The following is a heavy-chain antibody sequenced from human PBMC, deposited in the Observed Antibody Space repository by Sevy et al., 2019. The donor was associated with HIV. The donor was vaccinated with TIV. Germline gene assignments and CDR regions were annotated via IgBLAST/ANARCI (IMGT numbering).Heavy chain of an antibody. Sequence: SGTLSLTCTVSGVSISTHSWSWIRQPPGKGLEYIGYIYYNGNANYNPSFQSRVTISGDTSMNQLSLKLTSVTAADTAVYYCARDMDNFYGMDVWGLGTTVTVSS. CDR2: IYYNGNA. CDR3: ARDMDNFYGMDV. CDR1: GVSISTHS. D-gene: IGHD3-10*01. J-gene: IGHJ6*02. V-gene: IGHV4-59*11.